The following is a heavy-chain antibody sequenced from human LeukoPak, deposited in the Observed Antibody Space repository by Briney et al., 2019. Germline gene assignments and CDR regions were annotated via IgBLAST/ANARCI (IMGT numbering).Heavy chain of an antibody. V-gene: IGHV3-48*04. CDR3: ARGHSSSSWGSFDY. CDR1: GFTFSDYS. D-gene: IGHD6-6*01. J-gene: IGHJ4*02. Sequence: GGSLRLSCAASGFTFSDYSMNWVRQAPGKGLEWVSYISSSSSTVYYADSVKGRFTISRDNAKNTLYLQMNSLRAEDTAVYYCARGHSSSSWGSFDYWGQGTLVTVSS. CDR2: ISSSSSTV.